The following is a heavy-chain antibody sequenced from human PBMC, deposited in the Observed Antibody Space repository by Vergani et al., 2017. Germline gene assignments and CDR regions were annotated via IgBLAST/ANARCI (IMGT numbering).Heavy chain of an antibody. V-gene: IGHV1-2*02. CDR2: INPNGDAT. CDR1: GFIFTDYY. CDR3: ARDHQGPTTLDY. J-gene: IGHJ4*02. Sequence: QVRLEQSGAEVKMPGASVRVSCKASGFIFTDYYIHWMRQAPGQGLEWIGWINPNGDATHYAQNFRGRVTLTRDTSSTTAYMDLASLTSDDTAIYYCARDHQGPTTLDYWGQGSLVTVSS. D-gene: IGHD1-26*01.